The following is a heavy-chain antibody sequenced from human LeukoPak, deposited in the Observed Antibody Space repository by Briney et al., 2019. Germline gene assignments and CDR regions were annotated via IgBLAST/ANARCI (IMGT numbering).Heavy chain of an antibody. CDR1: GFTFSSYE. D-gene: IGHD3-10*01. CDR3: ARSHGSSY. V-gene: IGHV3-21*05. J-gene: IGHJ4*02. CDR2: ISSSSSYI. Sequence: GGSLRLSCAASGFTFSSYEMNWVRQAPGKGLEWVSYISSSSSYIYYADSVKGRFTISRDNAKNSLYLQMNSLRAEDTAVYYCARSHGSSYWGQGTLVTVSS.